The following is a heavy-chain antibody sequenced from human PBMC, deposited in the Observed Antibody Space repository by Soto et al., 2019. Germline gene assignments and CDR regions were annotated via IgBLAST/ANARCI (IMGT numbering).Heavy chain of an antibody. CDR2: IYSGGTT. V-gene: IGHV3-53*01. J-gene: IGHJ4*02. CDR3: HGYGY. CDR1: GFTVRANY. D-gene: IGHD5-12*01. Sequence: EVQLVESGGGLIQPGGSLRLSCAVSGFTVRANYMSWVRQAPGKGLEWVSVIYSGGTTYYADSVKDRFIISRDISKNTLYLQMNILRAEDTAVYYGHGYGYWGQGTLVTVSS.